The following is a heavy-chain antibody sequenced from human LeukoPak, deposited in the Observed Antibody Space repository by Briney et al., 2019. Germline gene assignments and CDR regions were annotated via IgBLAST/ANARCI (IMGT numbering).Heavy chain of an antibody. D-gene: IGHD4-17*01. CDR1: GGSINSSSYY. Sequence: SETLSLTCTVSGGSINSSSYYWGWIRQPPGKGLEWIGSVYYSGSTYYNPSLKSRVTISVDTSKNQFSLKLSSVTAADTAVYYCARDESVTTFHAGFGYWGRGTLVTVSS. V-gene: IGHV4-39*07. CDR2: VYYSGST. J-gene: IGHJ4*02. CDR3: ARDESVTTFHAGFGY.